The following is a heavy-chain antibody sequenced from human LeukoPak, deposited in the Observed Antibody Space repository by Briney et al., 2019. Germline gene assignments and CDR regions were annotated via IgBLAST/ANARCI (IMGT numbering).Heavy chain of an antibody. CDR2: IYYSGST. Sequence: SETLSLTCAVSGGSISNYYWSWIRQSPVKGLEWIGFIYYSGSTNYNPSLKSRVTISVDTSKNQFSLKLSSVTAADTAVYYCARARRWNAAVEGWWFDPWGQGTLVTVSS. V-gene: IGHV4-59*01. CDR3: ARARRWNAAVEGWWFDP. D-gene: IGHD1-1*01. CDR1: GGSISNYY. J-gene: IGHJ5*02.